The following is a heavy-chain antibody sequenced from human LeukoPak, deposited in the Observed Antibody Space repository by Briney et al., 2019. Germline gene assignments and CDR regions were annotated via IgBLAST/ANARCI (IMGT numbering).Heavy chain of an antibody. J-gene: IGHJ4*02. CDR2: IYTSGST. D-gene: IGHD2-2*02. CDR3: ARERARSYCSSTSCYTEDFDY. V-gene: IGHV4-4*07. CDR1: GGSISSYY. Sequence: SETLSLTCTVSGGSISSYYWSWIRQPAGKGLEWIGRIYTSGSTNYNPSLKSRVTMSVDTSKNQFSLKLSSVTAADTAVYYCARERARSYCSSTSCYTEDFDYWGQGTLVTVFS.